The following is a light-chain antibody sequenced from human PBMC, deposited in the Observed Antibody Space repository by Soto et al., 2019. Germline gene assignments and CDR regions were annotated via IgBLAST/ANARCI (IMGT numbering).Light chain of an antibody. J-gene: IGKJ1*01. CDR3: QQYNDWPRT. CDR2: GAS. V-gene: IGKV3-15*01. CDR1: QSVAN. Sequence: EIVMTQSPVTLSLSPGDRATLSCRASQSVANRLLVYGASATATGIPARFSGSGSGTEFTLTISSLQSEDFAVYYCQQYNDWPRTFGQGTKVEIK.